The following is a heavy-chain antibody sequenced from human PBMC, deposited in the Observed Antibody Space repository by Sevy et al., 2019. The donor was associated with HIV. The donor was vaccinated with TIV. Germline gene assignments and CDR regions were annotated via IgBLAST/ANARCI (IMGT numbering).Heavy chain of an antibody. CDR2: ISSSGTNK. Sequence: GGSLRLSCAASGFPFSSYEMNWVRQAPGKGLEWVSYISSSGTNKYYSDSVRGRFTISRDNAKNSVYLQMNGLRAEDTALYYCARDLPPSATTVAHFDYWGQGTLVTVSS. CDR3: ARDLPPSATTVAHFDY. CDR1: GFPFSSYE. D-gene: IGHD4-17*01. J-gene: IGHJ4*02. V-gene: IGHV3-48*03.